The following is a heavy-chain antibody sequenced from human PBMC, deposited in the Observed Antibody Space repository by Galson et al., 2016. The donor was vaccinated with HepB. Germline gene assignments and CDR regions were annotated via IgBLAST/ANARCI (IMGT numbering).Heavy chain of an antibody. Sequence: SVKVSCQASGCTFTAHAVPWVRQAPGQRLEWMGWINTGNGNTKYLQKFQGRVTITRDTFATNAYIELSSLRSEDTAVYYWSRDQAYYYYGMDVWVQGTTVTGSS. CDR1: GCTFTAHA. CDR3: SRDQAYYYYGMDV. CDR2: INTGNGNT. V-gene: IGHV1-3*04. J-gene: IGHJ6*02.